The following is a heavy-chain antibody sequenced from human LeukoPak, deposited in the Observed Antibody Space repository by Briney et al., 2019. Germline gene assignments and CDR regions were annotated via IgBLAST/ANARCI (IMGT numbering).Heavy chain of an antibody. CDR1: GFTFSSYS. D-gene: IGHD2-21*02. V-gene: IGHV3-30*03. CDR2: ISYDGSNK. J-gene: IGHJ4*02. Sequence: PGGSLRLSCAASGFTFSSYSMNWVRQAPGKGLEWVAVISYDGSNKYYADSVKGRFTISRDNSKNTLYLQMNSLRAEDTAVYYCARSLIFGYYFDYWGQGTLVTVSS. CDR3: ARSLIFGYYFDY.